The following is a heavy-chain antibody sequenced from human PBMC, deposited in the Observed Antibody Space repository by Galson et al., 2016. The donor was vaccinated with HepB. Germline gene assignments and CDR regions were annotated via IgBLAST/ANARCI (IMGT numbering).Heavy chain of an antibody. D-gene: IGHD6-19*01. J-gene: IGHJ6*02. CDR3: ARDNTGYDSDWGFYYYGLDV. CDR1: GLTVSTNY. V-gene: IGHV3-53*01. Sequence: SLRLSCAASGLTVSTNYMSWVRQAPGKGLEWVSVIYSGGSTYYADSVKGRFTISRDNSRNTLYLQMNSLRAQDTAVYYCARDNTGYDSDWGFYYYGLDVWGQGAPVTVSS. CDR2: IYSGGST.